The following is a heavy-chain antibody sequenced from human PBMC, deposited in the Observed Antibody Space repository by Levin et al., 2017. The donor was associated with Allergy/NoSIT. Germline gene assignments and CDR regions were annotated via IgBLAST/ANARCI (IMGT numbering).Heavy chain of an antibody. D-gene: IGHD4-23*01. V-gene: IGHV3-30-3*01. J-gene: IGHJ4*02. CDR3: ARDVGYGGNYAAFAY. CDR1: GFTFSTYA. Sequence: GESLKISCAASGFTFSTYAMHWVRQAPGKGPEWVAVMSYDGNNKYYADSVRGRFTISRDNSRNTLYLQINSLRIEDTAVYYCARDVGYGGNYAAFAYWGQGTLVIVSS. CDR2: MSYDGNNK.